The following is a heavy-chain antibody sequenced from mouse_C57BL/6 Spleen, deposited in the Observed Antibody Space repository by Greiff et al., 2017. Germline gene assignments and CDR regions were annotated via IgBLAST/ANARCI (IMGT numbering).Heavy chain of an antibody. CDR2: IDPSDSYT. V-gene: IGHV1-59*01. Sequence: VQLQQSGAELVRPGTSVKLSCKASGYTFTSYWMHWVKQRPGQGLEWIGVIDPSDSYTNYNQKFKGKATLTVDTSSSTAYMQLSSLTSEDSAVYYCARLLRFDYRGQGTTLTVSS. CDR1: GYTFTSYW. CDR3: ARLLRFDY. D-gene: IGHD1-1*01. J-gene: IGHJ2*01.